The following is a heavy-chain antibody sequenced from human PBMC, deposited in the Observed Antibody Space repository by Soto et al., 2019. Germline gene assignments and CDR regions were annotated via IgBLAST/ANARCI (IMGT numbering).Heavy chain of an antibody. CDR2: IYYSGST. J-gene: IGHJ4*02. CDR3: ARAQTAMAPYYFDY. CDR1: GGSFSGYY. Sequence: KPSESLSLTCAVYGGSFSGYYWTWIRQPPGKGLEWIGYIYYSGSTNYNPSLKSRVTISVDTSKNQFSLKLSSVTAADTAVYYCARAQTAMAPYYFDYWGQGTLVTVSS. D-gene: IGHD5-18*01. V-gene: IGHV4-59*01.